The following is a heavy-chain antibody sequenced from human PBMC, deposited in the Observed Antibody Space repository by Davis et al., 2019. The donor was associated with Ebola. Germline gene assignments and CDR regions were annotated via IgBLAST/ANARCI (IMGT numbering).Heavy chain of an antibody. CDR3: ASRKYCMSPRCPIAGVYDS. D-gene: IGHD2/OR15-2a*01. CDR1: GSTFSSYA. J-gene: IGHJ4*02. Sequence: GGSLRLSCAASGSTFSSYAMSWVRQAPGKGLEWVSAISGSGDTTYYADSVKGRFTISRDHFKKTLYLQMNSLRAEDTAVYYCASRKYCMSPRCPIAGVYDSWGQGTLVTVSS. CDR2: ISGSGDTT. V-gene: IGHV3-23*01.